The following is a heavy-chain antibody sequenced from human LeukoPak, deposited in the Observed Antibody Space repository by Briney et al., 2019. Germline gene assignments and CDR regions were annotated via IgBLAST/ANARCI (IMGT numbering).Heavy chain of an antibody. CDR3: ATTVVPAAIIDYYYGMDV. Sequence: PSETLSLTCTVSGCSISSYYWSWIRQPPGKGLEWIGYIYYSGSTNYNPSLKSRVTISVDTSKNQFSLKLSSVTAADTAVYYCATTVVPAAIIDYYYGMDVWGQGATVTVSS. V-gene: IGHV4-59*08. J-gene: IGHJ6*02. CDR1: GCSISSYY. D-gene: IGHD2-2*01. CDR2: IYYSGST.